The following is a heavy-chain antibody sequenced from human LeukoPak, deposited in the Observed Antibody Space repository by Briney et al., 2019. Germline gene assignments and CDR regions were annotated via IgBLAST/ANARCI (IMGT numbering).Heavy chain of an antibody. CDR1: GYTFTSYG. CDR3: ARAGAVWELLIFDY. J-gene: IGHJ4*02. CDR2: ISAYNGNT. Sequence: GASVKVSCKASGYTFTSYGIGWVRQAPGQGLEWMGWISAYNGNTNYAQKLQGRVTMTTDTSTSTAYMELRSLRSDDTAVYYCARAGAVWELLIFDYWGQGTLVTVSS. D-gene: IGHD1-26*01. V-gene: IGHV1-18*01.